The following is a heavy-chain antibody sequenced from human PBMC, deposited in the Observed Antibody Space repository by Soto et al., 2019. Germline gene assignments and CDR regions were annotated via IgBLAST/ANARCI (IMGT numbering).Heavy chain of an antibody. CDR2: ISFDGGNK. Sequence: QVQLVESGGGVGQPGRSLRLSCEASGFMFNAYGMHWVRQAPGKGLEWVAVISFDGGNKYYAESVKGRFTISRDNSRNTLYLEMLSLRPDDTAVFYCVKAGTIAGTGTTPRAFHVWGQGTMVTVSS. J-gene: IGHJ3*01. D-gene: IGHD6-13*01. CDR1: GFMFNAYG. V-gene: IGHV3-30*18. CDR3: VKAGTIAGTGTTPRAFHV.